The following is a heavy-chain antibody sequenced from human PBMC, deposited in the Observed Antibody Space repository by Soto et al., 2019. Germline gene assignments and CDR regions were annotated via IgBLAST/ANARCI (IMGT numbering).Heavy chain of an antibody. CDR3: ARGDCISTSCYDREGWFDP. D-gene: IGHD2-2*01. V-gene: IGHV4-31*03. Sequence: QVQLQESGPGLVKPSQTLSLTCTVSGGSISSGGYYWSWIRQHPGKGLEWIGYIYYSGSTYYNPSRKSRVTISVDTSKTQFSLKLSPVTAADTAVYYCARGDCISTSCYDREGWFDPWGQGTLVTVSS. CDR2: IYYSGST. J-gene: IGHJ5*02. CDR1: GGSISSGGYY.